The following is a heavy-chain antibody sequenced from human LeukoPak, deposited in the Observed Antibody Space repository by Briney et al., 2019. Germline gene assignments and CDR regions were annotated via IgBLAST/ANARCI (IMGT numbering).Heavy chain of an antibody. CDR1: GGSISSSSYY. CDR2: IYYSGST. D-gene: IGHD3-22*01. V-gene: IGHV4-39*07. J-gene: IGHJ4*02. CDR3: ARGIPGYFNTSGYYYDY. Sequence: SETLSLTCTVSGGSISSSSYYWGWIRQPPGKGLEWIGSIYYSGSTYYNPSLKSRVTISVGKSRNQFSLRLSSVTAADTAVYYCARGIPGYFNTSGYYYDYWGQGTLVTVSS.